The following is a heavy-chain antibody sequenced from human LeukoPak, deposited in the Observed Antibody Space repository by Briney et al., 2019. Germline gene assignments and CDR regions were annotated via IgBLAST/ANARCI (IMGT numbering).Heavy chain of an antibody. D-gene: IGHD6-13*01. CDR3: ARAVAAGQHDY. Sequence: ASVKVSCKASGYTFTSYYMHWVRQAPGQGLEWMGIINPSGGNTSYAQKFQGRVTMTRDMSTSTVYMELSSLRSEDTAVYYCARAVAAGQHDYWGQGTLVTVSS. CDR2: INPSGGNT. J-gene: IGHJ4*02. V-gene: IGHV1-46*01. CDR1: GYTFTSYY.